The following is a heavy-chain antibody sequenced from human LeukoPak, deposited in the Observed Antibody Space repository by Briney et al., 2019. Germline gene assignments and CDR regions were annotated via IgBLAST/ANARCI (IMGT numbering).Heavy chain of an antibody. CDR2: ISGSGGST. Sequence: GGSLRLSCAASGFTFSSYGMSWVRQAPGKGLEWVSAISGSGGSTYYADSVKGRFTISRDNSKNTLYLQMNSLRAEDTAVYYCAKGAMVRGVIDYYYMDVWGKGTTVTISS. CDR1: GFTFSSYG. V-gene: IGHV3-23*01. CDR3: AKGAMVRGVIDYYYMDV. J-gene: IGHJ6*03. D-gene: IGHD3-10*01.